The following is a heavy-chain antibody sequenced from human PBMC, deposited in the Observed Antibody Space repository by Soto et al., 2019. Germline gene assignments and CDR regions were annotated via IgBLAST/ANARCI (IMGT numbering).Heavy chain of an antibody. CDR2: IYYSGST. D-gene: IGHD3-10*01. CDR1: ASSISSYY. J-gene: IGHJ5*02. CDR3: ARRYYGSGRLDP. Sequence: SETLSLTCTVSASSISSYYGCLIRQPPGKGLEWIGNIYYSGSTNYNPSLKSRVTISVDTSKNHFSLRLGSVTASDTALYYCARRYYGSGRLDPWGQGTLVTVSS. V-gene: IGHV4-59*01.